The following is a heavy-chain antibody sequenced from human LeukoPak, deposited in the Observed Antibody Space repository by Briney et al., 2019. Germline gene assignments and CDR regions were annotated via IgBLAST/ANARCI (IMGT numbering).Heavy chain of an antibody. CDR1: GGSISSSPYY. Sequence: SETLSLTCTVSGGSISSSPYYWGWIRQPPGKGLEWIGSIYYSGTTHYNPSLESRVTISVDTSKNQFSLKLASVTAADTAIYYCARVGYYPDYYMDVWGKGTTVTVSS. CDR2: IYYSGTT. CDR3: ARVGYYPDYYMDV. D-gene: IGHD2-21*01. V-gene: IGHV4-39*07. J-gene: IGHJ6*03.